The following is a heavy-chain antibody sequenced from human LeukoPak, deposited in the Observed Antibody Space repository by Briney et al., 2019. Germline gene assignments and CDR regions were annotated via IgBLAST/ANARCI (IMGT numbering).Heavy chain of an antibody. J-gene: IGHJ6*04. CDR3: ARGNDYVWGSYRYTIQVAAPYYYYYGMDV. D-gene: IGHD3-16*02. Sequence: SVKVSCKASGGTFSSYAISWVRQAPGQGLEWMGGIIPTFGTANYAQKFQGRVTITADKSTSTAYMELSSLRSEDTAVYYCARGNDYVWGSYRYTIQVAAPYYYYYGMDVWGKGTTVTVSS. V-gene: IGHV1-69*06. CDR1: GGTFSSYA. CDR2: IIPTFGTA.